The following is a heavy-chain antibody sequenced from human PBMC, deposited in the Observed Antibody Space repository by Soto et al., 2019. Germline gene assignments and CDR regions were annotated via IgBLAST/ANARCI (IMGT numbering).Heavy chain of an antibody. J-gene: IGHJ5*02. D-gene: IGHD6-13*01. CDR2: IDPSDSYS. CDR3: ARGFSSTRGYWFDP. V-gene: IGHV5-10-1*01. Sequence: GESLKISCKTSGYNFSTFWISWIRQVPGNGLEWMGRIDPSDSYSNYSPSFQGHITISADKSINTAYLHLSSLKASDTAVYYCARGFSSTRGYWFDPWGQGTLVTVSS. CDR1: GYNFSTFW.